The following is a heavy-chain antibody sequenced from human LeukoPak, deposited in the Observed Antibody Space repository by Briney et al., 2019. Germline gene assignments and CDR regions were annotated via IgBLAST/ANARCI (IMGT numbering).Heavy chain of an antibody. J-gene: IGHJ4*02. D-gene: IGHD2-2*01. Sequence: GGSLRLSCAASGFTFSNYWMSWVRQAPGKGLEWVANIKQDGSEKYYVDSVKGRFTISRDNSKNTLYLQMNSLRAEDTAVYYCARDPEGSVVVPAAIGYFDYWGQGTLVTVSS. CDR2: IKQDGSEK. V-gene: IGHV3-7*01. CDR3: ARDPEGSVVVPAAIGYFDY. CDR1: GFTFSNYW.